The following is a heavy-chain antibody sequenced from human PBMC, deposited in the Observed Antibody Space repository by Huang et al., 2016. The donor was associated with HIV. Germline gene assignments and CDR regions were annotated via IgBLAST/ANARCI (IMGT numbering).Heavy chain of an antibody. Sequence: EVQLLESGGGLVQPGGSLILSCAAFGFPFSSYAMGWVRLARGKGLEWVSAISGSGGRTYYADSVKGRFTISRDNSKNTLYLQMNSLRAEDTAVYYCAKQSSGWYVSADAFDIWGQGTMVTVSS. CDR1: GFPFSSYA. CDR3: AKQSSGWYVSADAFDI. V-gene: IGHV3-23*01. D-gene: IGHD6-19*01. J-gene: IGHJ3*02. CDR2: ISGSGGRT.